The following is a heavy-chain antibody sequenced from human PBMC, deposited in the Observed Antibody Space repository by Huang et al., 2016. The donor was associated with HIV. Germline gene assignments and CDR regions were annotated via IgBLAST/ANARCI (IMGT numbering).Heavy chain of an antibody. CDR2: FDPEDGET. J-gene: IGHJ4*02. Sequence: PGKGLEWMGGFDPEDGETIYAQNFQGRITMTEDTSTDTAYMEVSSLRSEDTAVYYCAGHETALAANFDYWGQGTLVTVSS. V-gene: IGHV1-24*01. D-gene: IGHD5-18*01. CDR3: AGHETALAANFDY.